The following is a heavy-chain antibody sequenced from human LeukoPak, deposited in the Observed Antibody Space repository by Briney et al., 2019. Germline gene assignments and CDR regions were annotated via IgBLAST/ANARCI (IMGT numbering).Heavy chain of an antibody. J-gene: IGHJ4*02. CDR3: ARVGQKLRYFDSARFPLDY. CDR2: IYYSGST. D-gene: IGHD3-9*01. V-gene: IGHV4-59*01. CDR1: GGSISSYY. Sequence: PSETLSLTCTVSGGSISSYYWSWIRQPPGKGLEWIGYIYYSGSTNYNPSLKSRVTISVDTSKNQFSLKLSSVTAADTAVYYCARVGQKLRYFDSARFPLDYWGQGTLVTVSS.